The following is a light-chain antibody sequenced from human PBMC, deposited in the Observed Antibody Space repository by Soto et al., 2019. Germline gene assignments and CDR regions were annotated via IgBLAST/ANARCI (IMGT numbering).Light chain of an antibody. CDR1: QSVSRY. V-gene: IGKV3-20*01. J-gene: IGKJ1*01. CDR2: GAS. CDR3: QQYGTSGT. Sequence: EILFTQSPATLSLSPGESATLSCRASQSVSRYLAWYQQKPGKAPTLLIYGASNRATGIPDRLSGSGSGTDFTITIRRLEPEDFAVYYCQQYGTSGTFGQGTKVDIK.